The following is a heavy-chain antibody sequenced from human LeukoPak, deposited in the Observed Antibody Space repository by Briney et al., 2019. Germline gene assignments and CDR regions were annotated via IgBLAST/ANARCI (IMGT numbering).Heavy chain of an antibody. CDR2: ISGRGDST. Sequence: GGSLRLSCAASGFTFSTYAMNWVRQAPGRGLEWVSGISGRGDSTYYADSVKGRFTISRDNAKNTLYLQMNSLRAEDSAVYYCASAYYHYYFDYWGQGTLVTVSS. V-gene: IGHV3-23*01. J-gene: IGHJ4*02. CDR1: GFTFSTYA. CDR3: ASAYYHYYFDY. D-gene: IGHD3-22*01.